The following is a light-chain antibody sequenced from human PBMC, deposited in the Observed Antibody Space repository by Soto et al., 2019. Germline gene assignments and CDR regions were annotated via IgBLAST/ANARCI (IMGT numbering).Light chain of an antibody. CDR2: GAS. V-gene: IGKV3-20*01. J-gene: IGKJ2*01. Sequence: IVLTQSPGTLSLSPGEGATLSCRASQSVSSNYLAWYQQKPGQAPRLLIYGASSRSTGIPDRFSGSGSGTDFTLTISRLEPEDFAVYYCQQYGTSPRTFGQGTKLEIK. CDR3: QQYGTSPRT. CDR1: QSVSSNY.